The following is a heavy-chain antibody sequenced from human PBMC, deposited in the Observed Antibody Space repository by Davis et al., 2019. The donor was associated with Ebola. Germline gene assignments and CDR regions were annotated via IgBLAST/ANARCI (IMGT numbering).Heavy chain of an antibody. J-gene: IGHJ6*02. CDR3: ARVWGSYRNEYYYYYGMDV. V-gene: IGHV4-34*01. CDR1: GGSFSGYY. CDR2: INHSGST. D-gene: IGHD3-16*02. Sequence: MPSETLSLTCAVYGGSFSGYYWSWIRQPPGKGLEWIGEINHSGSTNYNPSLKSRVTISVDRSKNQFSLKLSPVTAADTAVYYCARVWGSYRNEYYYYYGMDVWGQGTTVTVSS.